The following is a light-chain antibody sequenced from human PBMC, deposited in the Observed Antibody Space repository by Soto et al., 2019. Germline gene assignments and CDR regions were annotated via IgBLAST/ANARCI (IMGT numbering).Light chain of an antibody. V-gene: IGLV2-14*01. CDR1: SSDVGCYNY. CDR3: SSYTSSRTLDYVV. Sequence: QSVLTQPASVYGSPGQSSTISCTGTSSDVGCYNYVSWSQQHPGKAPKLMIYDVSNRPSGVSNRFSGSKSGNTAFLTISGLQAEDEADYYCSSYTSSRTLDYVVFGRGTKLTVL. CDR2: DVS. J-gene: IGLJ2*01.